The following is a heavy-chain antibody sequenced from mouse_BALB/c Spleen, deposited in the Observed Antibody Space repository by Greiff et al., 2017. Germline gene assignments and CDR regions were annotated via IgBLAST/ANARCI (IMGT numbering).Heavy chain of an antibody. CDR3: ARVYYYGSSYYAMDD. CDR1: GFSLTGYG. J-gene: IGHJ4*01. CDR2: IWGDGST. V-gene: IGHV2-6-7*01. D-gene: IGHD1-1*01. Sequence: VQLQQSGPGLVAPSQSLSITCTVSGFSLTGYGVNWVRQPPGKGLEWLGMIWGDGSTDYNSALKSRLSISKDNSKSQVFLKMNSLQTDDTARYYCARVYYYGSSYYAMDDWGQGTSVTVSS.